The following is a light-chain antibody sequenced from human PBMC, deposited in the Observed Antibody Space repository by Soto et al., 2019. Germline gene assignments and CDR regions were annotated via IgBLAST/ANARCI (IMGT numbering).Light chain of an antibody. V-gene: IGLV4-69*01. Sequence: QPVLTQSPSASASLGASVKLTCTLSSGHSNYAIAWHQQQPETGPRFLMKVNNDGSHNKGDGIPDRFSGSSSGAERYLTISILQSEDEADYYCQTWGTGIRVFGGGTKLTVL. CDR1: SGHSNYA. J-gene: IGLJ3*02. CDR3: QTWGTGIRV. CDR2: VNNDGSH.